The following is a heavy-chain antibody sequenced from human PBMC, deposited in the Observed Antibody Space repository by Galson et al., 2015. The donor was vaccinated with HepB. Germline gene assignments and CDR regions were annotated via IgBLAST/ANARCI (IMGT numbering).Heavy chain of an antibody. CDR3: ARGWGMSMVRGLPYYLDS. V-gene: IGHV6-1*01. D-gene: IGHD3-10*01. CDR2: TYYKSKYYN. CDR1: GDSVSSTSAT. J-gene: IGHJ4*02. Sequence: CAISGDSVSSTSATWNWIRQSPSRGLEWLGRTYYKSKYYNDYAVSVRSRIAINPDTSENQFSLQLSSVTPEDTAVYYCARGWGMSMVRGLPYYLDSWGQGTLVTVSS.